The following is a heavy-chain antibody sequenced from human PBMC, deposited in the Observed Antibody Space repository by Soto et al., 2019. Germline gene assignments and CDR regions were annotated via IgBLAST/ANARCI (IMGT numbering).Heavy chain of an antibody. CDR1: GYTFPGYY. J-gene: IGHJ6*02. D-gene: IGHD5-12*01. CDR3: ARDLSFRDGYNYFYYHGMDV. V-gene: IGHV1-46*01. Sequence: ASVKVSCKVSGYTFPGYYMHWVRQAPGQGLEWMGIINPSGGSTSYAQKFQGRVTMTRDTSTSTVYMELSSLRSEDTAVYYCARDLSFRDGYNYFYYHGMDVWGQGTTVPVSS. CDR2: INPSGGST.